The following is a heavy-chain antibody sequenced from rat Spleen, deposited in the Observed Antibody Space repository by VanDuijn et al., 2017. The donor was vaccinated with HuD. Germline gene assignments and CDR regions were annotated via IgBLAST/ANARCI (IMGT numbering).Heavy chain of an antibody. Sequence: EVQLQESGPGLVKPSQSLSLTCSVTGYSITNSFRWNWIRKFPGTKLEWMGYINGAGSTNYNPSPKSRISITRDTSKNQFFLQVNSLTTEDTAPYYCAGGGYWGQGVMVTVSS. CDR1: GYSITNSFR. CDR3: AGGGY. CDR2: INGAGST. V-gene: IGHV3-3*01. J-gene: IGHJ2*01.